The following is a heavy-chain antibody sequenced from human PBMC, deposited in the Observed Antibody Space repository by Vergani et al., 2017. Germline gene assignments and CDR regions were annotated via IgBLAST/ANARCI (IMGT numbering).Heavy chain of an antibody. D-gene: IGHD2-15*01. V-gene: IGHV3-23*01. CDR3: ARGAKTLGYCSGDSGACYAFDI. J-gene: IGHJ3*02. CDR2: ISGSGDSYI. CDR1: GFTFSSYA. Sequence: EVQLLESGGGLVQPGGSLRLSCAASGFTFSSYAMSWVRQAPGQGLEWVSAISGSGDSYIFYADSVKGRFTISRDNAKNSLYLQMNSLRAEDTAVYYCARGAKTLGYCSGDSGACYAFDIWGQGTMVTVSS.